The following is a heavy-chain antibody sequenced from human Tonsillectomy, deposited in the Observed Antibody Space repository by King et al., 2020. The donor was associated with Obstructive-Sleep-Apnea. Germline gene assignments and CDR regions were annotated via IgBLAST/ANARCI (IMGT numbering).Heavy chain of an antibody. V-gene: IGHV3-30*18. Sequence: VQLVESGGGVVQPGRSLRLSCAASGFTFSSYGMHWVRQAPGKGLEWVAVISYDGSNKYCADSVKGRFTISRDNSKNTLYLQMNSLRAEDTAVYYCAKPPAYAFDIWGQGTMVTVSS. CDR2: ISYDGSNK. CDR3: AKPPAYAFDI. CDR1: GFTFSSYG. D-gene: IGHD6-25*01. J-gene: IGHJ3*02.